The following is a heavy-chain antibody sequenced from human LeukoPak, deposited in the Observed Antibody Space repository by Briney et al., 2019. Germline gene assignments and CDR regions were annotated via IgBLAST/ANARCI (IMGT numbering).Heavy chain of an antibody. CDR3: ARGKSRGSHIDY. Sequence: PSETLSLTCTVSGYSISSGYYWGWIRQPPGKGLEWIGSMYYSGNTYYNPSLKSRVTISVDTSKNQFSLKLRSVTAADTAFYYCARGKSRGSHIDYWGQGTLVTVSS. CDR2: MYYSGNT. CDR1: GYSISSGYY. V-gene: IGHV4-38-2*02. D-gene: IGHD1-26*01. J-gene: IGHJ4*02.